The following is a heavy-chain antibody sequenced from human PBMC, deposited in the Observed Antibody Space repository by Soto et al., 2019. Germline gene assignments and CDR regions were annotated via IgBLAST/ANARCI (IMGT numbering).Heavy chain of an antibody. CDR2: IIPIFGTA. CDR1: GPTFSKYA. CDR3: ARASDLVAVAAGILSGSFDI. J-gene: IGHJ3*02. V-gene: IGHV1-69*13. Sequence: VKTSSRASGPTFSKYAISWVRQAPGPVLEWMGGIIPIFGTATYTQKFQGRVTITADKSTSTDYMELSSLRSEDTAVYYCARASDLVAVAAGILSGSFDIWGQGTMVTASS. D-gene: IGHD2-2*02.